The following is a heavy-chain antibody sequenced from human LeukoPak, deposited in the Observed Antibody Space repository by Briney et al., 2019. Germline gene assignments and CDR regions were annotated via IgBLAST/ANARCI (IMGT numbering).Heavy chain of an antibody. CDR2: INHSGST. J-gene: IGHJ4*02. D-gene: IGHD1-7*01. V-gene: IGHV4-34*01. CDR1: GGSFSGYY. CDR3: ARRKGWNYYFDY. Sequence: SETLSLTCAVYGGSFSGYYWSWIRQPPGKGLEWIGEINHSGSTNYNPFLKSRVTISVDTSKNQFSLKLSSVTAADTAVYYCARRKGWNYYFDYWGQGTLVTVSS.